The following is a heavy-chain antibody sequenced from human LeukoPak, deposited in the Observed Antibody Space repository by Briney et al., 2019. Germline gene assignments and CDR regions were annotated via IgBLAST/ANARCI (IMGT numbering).Heavy chain of an antibody. D-gene: IGHD3-22*01. CDR3: ARGRSRGSMIVVV. V-gene: IGHV1-3*01. Sequence: ASVKVSCKASGYTFTSYAMHWVRQAPGQRLEWMGWINAGNGNTKYSQKFQGRVAITRDTSASTAYMELSSLRSDDTAVYYCARGRSRGSMIVVVWGQGTLVTVSS. CDR2: INAGNGNT. CDR1: GYTFTSYA. J-gene: IGHJ4*02.